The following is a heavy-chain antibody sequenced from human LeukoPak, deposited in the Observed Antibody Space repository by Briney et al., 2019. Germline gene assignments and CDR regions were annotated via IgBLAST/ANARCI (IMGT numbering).Heavy chain of an antibody. CDR3: ARDLGDYYDSSGFFRVNDAFDI. CDR1: GFTFSSYE. Sequence: PGGSLRLSCAASGFTFSSYEMNWVRQAPGKGLEWVSYISSSCGTIYYADSVKGRFTISRDNTKNSLFLQMNSLRAEDTAVYYCARDLGDYYDSSGFFRVNDAFDIWGQGTMVTVSS. V-gene: IGHV3-48*03. J-gene: IGHJ3*02. CDR2: ISSSCGTI. D-gene: IGHD3-22*01.